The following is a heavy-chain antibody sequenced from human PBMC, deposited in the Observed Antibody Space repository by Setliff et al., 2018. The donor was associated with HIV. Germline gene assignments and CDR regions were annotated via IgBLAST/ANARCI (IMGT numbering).Heavy chain of an antibody. Sequence: GGSLRLSCAASGFTVSGNYLNWVRQAPGKGLEWVSAISGSADSTYYAHSVRGRFTISRDNSKNTLYLQMNSLRAEDTAVYYCVKGFPRRYLDSSGYYYFDYWGLGTLVTVSS. CDR1: GFTVSGNY. V-gene: IGHV3-23*01. J-gene: IGHJ4*02. CDR3: VKGFPRRYLDSSGYYYFDY. D-gene: IGHD3-22*01. CDR2: ISGSADST.